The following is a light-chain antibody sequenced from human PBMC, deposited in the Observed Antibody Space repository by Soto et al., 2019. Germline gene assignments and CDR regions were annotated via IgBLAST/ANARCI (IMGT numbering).Light chain of an antibody. CDR2: VAS. CDR3: QQYGSSIT. V-gene: IGKV3-15*01. CDR1: QSVNQK. J-gene: IGKJ3*01. Sequence: EIVLTQSPATLSVSPGERATLSCRASQSVNQKLGWYQQKPGQAPRLLIYVASYRATGIPARFSGSGSGTEYTLTISNLQAEDFAVYYCQQYGSSITFGPGTKVDIK.